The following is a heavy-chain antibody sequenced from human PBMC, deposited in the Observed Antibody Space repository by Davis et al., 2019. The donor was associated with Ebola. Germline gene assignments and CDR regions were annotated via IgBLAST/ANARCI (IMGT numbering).Heavy chain of an antibody. CDR1: GGSFSGYY. J-gene: IGHJ6*02. CDR2: INHSGST. CDR3: ARQGMLEWLPSYYYYYGMDV. V-gene: IGHV4-34*01. D-gene: IGHD3-3*01. Sequence: MPSETLSLTCAVYGGSFSGYYWSWIRQPPGKGLEWIGEINHSGSTNYNPSLKSRVTISVDTSKNQFSLKLSSVTAADTAVYYCARQGMLEWLPSYYYYYGMDVWGQGTTVTVSS.